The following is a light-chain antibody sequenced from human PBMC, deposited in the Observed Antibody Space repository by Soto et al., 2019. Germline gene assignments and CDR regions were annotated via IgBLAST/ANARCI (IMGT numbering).Light chain of an antibody. CDR3: QYYGNSRIT. CDR2: GAS. Sequence: DIVLTQSPGTLSLSPGERATLSCRASQSASSSYLAWYQQRPGQAPRLLIYGASSRATGIPDRFSGSGSETDFTLTINRLEPEDFAVYYCQYYGNSRITFGQGTRLEIK. V-gene: IGKV3-20*01. CDR1: QSASSSY. J-gene: IGKJ5*01.